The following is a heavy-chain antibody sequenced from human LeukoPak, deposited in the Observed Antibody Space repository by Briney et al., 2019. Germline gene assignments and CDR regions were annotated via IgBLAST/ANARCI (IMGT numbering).Heavy chain of an antibody. CDR2: ISTYNSNT. CDR3: ARGAAGSYDY. Sequence: ASVKVSCKASGYTVTSYDISWVRQAPGQRLEWMGWISTYNSNTNQAEKLQGRIAMTTDTSTSTAYMELRSLRSDDAAVYYCARGAAGSYDYWGQGTLVTVSS. CDR1: GYTVTSYD. V-gene: IGHV1-18*01. J-gene: IGHJ4*02. D-gene: IGHD6-13*01.